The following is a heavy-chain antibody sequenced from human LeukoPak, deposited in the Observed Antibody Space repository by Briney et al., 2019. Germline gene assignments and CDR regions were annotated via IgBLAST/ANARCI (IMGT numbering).Heavy chain of an antibody. CDR1: GYTFTSYD. CDR2: MNPNSGNT. D-gene: IGHD3-22*01. V-gene: IGHV1-8*03. J-gene: IGHJ6*03. CDR3: ARGPYYYDSSGYYDDSYYYYYYMDV. Sequence: ASVKLSCKASGYTFTSYDINWVRQATGQGLEWMGCMNPNSGNTGYAQKFQGRVTITRNTAISTAYMELSSLRSEDTAVYYCARGPYYYDSSGYYDDSYYYYYYMDVWGKGTTVTVSS.